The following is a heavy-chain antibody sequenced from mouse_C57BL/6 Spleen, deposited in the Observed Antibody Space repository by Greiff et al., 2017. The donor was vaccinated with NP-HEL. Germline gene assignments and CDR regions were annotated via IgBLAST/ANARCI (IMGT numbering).Heavy chain of an antibody. CDR1: GYTFTDYE. D-gene: IGHD2-4*01. J-gene: IGHJ4*01. V-gene: IGHV1-15*01. CDR2: IDPETGGT. CDR3: TRSGDYDPMDD. Sequence: QVQLQQSGAELVRPGASVTLSCKASGYTFTDYEMHWVKQTPVHGLEWIGAIDPETGGTAYNQKFQGKAILTADKSSSTAYMELRSLTSEDSAVYYCTRSGDYDPMDDWGQGTSVTVSS.